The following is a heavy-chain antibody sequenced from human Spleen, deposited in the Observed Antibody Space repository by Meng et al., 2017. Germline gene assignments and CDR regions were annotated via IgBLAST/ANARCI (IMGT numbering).Heavy chain of an antibody. J-gene: IGHJ4*02. V-gene: IGHV3-20*03. Sequence: EVQLVESGGGVVRPGGSLRLSFTASGFIFDDHAMSWVRQAPGKGLEWVSGINWNGGSTGYADSVKGRFTISRDNAKNSLYLQMNSLRAEDTAVYYCARGYSSGWYEENYWGQGTLVTVSS. CDR3: ARGYSSGWYEENY. CDR2: INWNGGST. D-gene: IGHD6-19*01. CDR1: GFIFDDHA.